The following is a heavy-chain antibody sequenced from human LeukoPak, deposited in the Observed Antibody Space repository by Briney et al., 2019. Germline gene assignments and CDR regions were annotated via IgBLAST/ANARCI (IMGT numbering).Heavy chain of an antibody. CDR1: GGTFSSYA. V-gene: IGHV1-69*13. J-gene: IGHJ3*02. CDR2: IIPIFGTA. CDR3: ARDRVPMNAFDI. Sequence: SVNVSCKASGGTFSSYAISWVRQAPGQGLEWMGGIIPIFGTANYAQKFQGRVTITADESTSTAYMELSSLRSEDTAVYYCARDRVPMNAFDIWGQGTMVTVSS.